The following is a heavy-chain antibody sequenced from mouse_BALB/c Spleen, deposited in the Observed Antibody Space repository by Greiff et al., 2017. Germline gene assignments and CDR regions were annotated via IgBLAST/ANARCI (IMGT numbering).Heavy chain of an antibody. D-gene: IGHD2-14*01. CDR1: GYTFTSYW. CDR2: INPSTGYT. J-gene: IGHJ4*01. V-gene: IGHV1-7*01. Sequence: VQLQQSGAELAKPGASVKMSCKASGYTFTSYWMHWVKQRPGQGLEWIGYINPSTGYTEYNQKFKDKATLTADKSSSTAYMQLSSLTSEDSAVYYCARDSYRGDAMDYWGQGTSVTVSS. CDR3: ARDSYRGDAMDY.